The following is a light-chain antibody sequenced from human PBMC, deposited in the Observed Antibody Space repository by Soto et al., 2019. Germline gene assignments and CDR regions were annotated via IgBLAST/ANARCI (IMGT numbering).Light chain of an antibody. V-gene: IGKV3-20*01. CDR2: GVS. CDR1: QPVSSNF. J-gene: IGKJ5*01. CDR3: QQYANSPIT. Sequence: ELVLTQSPGTLSLSPGESAALSCRASQPVSSNFLAWYQQKPCQAPRLLIYGVSSRASGIPDRFFGSGSGTDFTLTINRLEPEDFAVYYCQQYANSPITFGQGTRLEI.